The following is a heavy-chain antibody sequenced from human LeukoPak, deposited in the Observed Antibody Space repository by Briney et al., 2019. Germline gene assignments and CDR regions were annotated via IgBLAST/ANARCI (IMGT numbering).Heavy chain of an antibody. V-gene: IGHV4-59*08. CDR2: IYYSGST. Sequence: SETLSLTCTVSGGSISSYYWSWIRQPPGKGLEWIGYIYYSGSTNYNPSLKSRVTISVDTSKNQFPLKLSSVTAADTAVYYCARHLGGAFDIWGQGTMVTVSS. D-gene: IGHD2-15*01. CDR1: GGSISSYY. J-gene: IGHJ3*02. CDR3: ARHLGGAFDI.